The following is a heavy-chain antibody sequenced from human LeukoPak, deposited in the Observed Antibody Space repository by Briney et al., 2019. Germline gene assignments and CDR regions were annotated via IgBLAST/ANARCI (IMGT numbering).Heavy chain of an antibody. D-gene: IGHD3-10*01. J-gene: IGHJ3*02. CDR1: GFTFSSYS. V-gene: IGHV3-48*01. Sequence: GGSLRLSCAASGFTFSSYSMNWVRQAPGKGLEWVSYISSSSSTIYYADSVKGRFTISRDNAKNSLYLQMNSLRAEDTAVYYCARDKETLLWFGESIDAFDIWGQGTMVTVSS. CDR2: ISSSSSTI. CDR3: ARDKETLLWFGESIDAFDI.